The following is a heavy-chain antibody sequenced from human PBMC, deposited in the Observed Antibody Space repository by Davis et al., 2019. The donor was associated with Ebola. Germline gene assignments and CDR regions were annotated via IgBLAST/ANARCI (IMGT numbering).Heavy chain of an antibody. CDR1: GFSLSTSGVG. Sequence: SGPTLVKPTQTLTLTCTFSGFSLSTSGVGVGWIRQPPGKALEWLALIYWDDDKRYRPSLKSRLTITKDTSKNQVVLTMTNLDPVDTATYYCVHRRFGAKYYYFDYWGQGTLVTVSS. V-gene: IGHV2-5*02. J-gene: IGHJ4*02. D-gene: IGHD4/OR15-4a*01. CDR3: VHRRFGAKYYYFDY. CDR2: IYWDDDK.